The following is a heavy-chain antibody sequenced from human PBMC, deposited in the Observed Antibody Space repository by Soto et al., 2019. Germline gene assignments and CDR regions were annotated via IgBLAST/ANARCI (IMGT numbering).Heavy chain of an antibody. D-gene: IGHD2-2*02. V-gene: IGHV1-69*02. Sequence: QVQLVQSRAEVKKPGSSVKVSCKASGGTFSSYTISWVRQAPGQGLEWMGRIIPILGIANYAQKFQGRVTITADKSTSTAYMELSSLRSEDTAVYYCARGIVVVPAAIGRYYYYGMDVWGQGTTVTVSS. CDR1: GGTFSSYT. J-gene: IGHJ6*02. CDR3: ARGIVVVPAAIGRYYYYGMDV. CDR2: IIPILGIA.